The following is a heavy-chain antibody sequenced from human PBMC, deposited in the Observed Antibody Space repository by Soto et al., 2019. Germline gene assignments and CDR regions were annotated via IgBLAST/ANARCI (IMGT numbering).Heavy chain of an antibody. CDR2: IKNKIDDGTA. V-gene: IGHV3-15*07. J-gene: IGHJ4*02. Sequence: EVQLVESGGGLVKPGGSLRLSCAASGFTFTNAWMNWVLQVPGKGLEWVGRIKNKIDDGTADYAAPVKGRFTISRDDSENTLYLQMNSLKTEDTAVYYCTTERSYYFDSSGFDSWGQGTLVTVSS. D-gene: IGHD3-22*01. CDR1: GFTFTNAW. CDR3: TTERSYYFDSSGFDS.